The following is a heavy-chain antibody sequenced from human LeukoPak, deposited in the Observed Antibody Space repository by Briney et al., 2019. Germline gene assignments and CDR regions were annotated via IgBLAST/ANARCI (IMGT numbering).Heavy chain of an antibody. V-gene: IGHV3-48*03. CDR1: GFTFNSYE. D-gene: IGHD2-8*01. Sequence: GGSLRLSCAASGFTFNSYEMNWVRQAPGKGLEWVSYISSSGSTIYYADSVKGRFTISRDNAKNSLYLQMNSLRAEDTAVYYCARGWYYFDYWGQGTLVTVSS. CDR3: ARGWYYFDY. CDR2: ISSSGSTI. J-gene: IGHJ4*02.